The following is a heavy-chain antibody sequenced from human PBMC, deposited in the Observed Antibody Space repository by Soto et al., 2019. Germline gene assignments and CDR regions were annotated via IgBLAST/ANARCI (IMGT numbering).Heavy chain of an antibody. J-gene: IGHJ4*02. D-gene: IGHD1-26*01. V-gene: IGHV1-18*01. Sequence: QVQLVQSGAEVKKPGASVKVSCKASGYTFSNYGISWVRQAPGQGLEWMGWISAYNGDTNYAQKPQGRVTLTTDTXTNTAYMELRSLRSDDTAVYYCTRSGKYYYGDFDYWGQGILITVSS. CDR2: ISAYNGDT. CDR1: GYTFSNYG. CDR3: TRSGKYYYGDFDY.